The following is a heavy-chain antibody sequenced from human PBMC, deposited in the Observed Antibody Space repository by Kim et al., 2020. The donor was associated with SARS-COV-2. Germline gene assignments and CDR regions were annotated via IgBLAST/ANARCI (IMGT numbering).Heavy chain of an antibody. J-gene: IGHJ4*02. D-gene: IGHD6-19*01. CDR2: IYYSGST. CDR1: GGSISSSSYY. V-gene: IGHV4-39*07. Sequence: SETLSLTCTVSGGSISSSSYYWGWIRQPPGKGLEWIGSIYYSGSTYYNPSLKSRVTISVDTSKNQFSLKLSSVTAADTAVYYCARLRGGSGWFLDYWGQGTLVTVSS. CDR3: ARLRGGSGWFLDY.